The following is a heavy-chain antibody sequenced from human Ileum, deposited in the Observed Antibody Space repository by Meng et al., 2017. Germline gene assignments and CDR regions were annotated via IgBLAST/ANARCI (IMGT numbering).Heavy chain of an antibody. CDR2: IHHSGST. V-gene: IGHV4-4*02. CDR3: AREWSGSYRHFNY. CDR1: SGSLRTRDL. Sequence: VQRWESGPRLLTTSGSLCISLPAYSGSLRTRDLLSWVRQTPGKGLEWIGEIHHSGSTNYNPSIKSRVTISVDKSKNQFYLKLNSVTAADTAVYYCAREWSGSYRHFNYWGQGTLVTVSS. D-gene: IGHD1-26*01. J-gene: IGHJ4*02.